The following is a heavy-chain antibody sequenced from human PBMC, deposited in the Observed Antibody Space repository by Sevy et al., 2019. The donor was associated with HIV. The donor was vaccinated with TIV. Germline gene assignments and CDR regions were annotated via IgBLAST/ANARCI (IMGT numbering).Heavy chain of an antibody. CDR3: ARVPTILSGYPSHYFDY. V-gene: IGHV3-7*01. CDR2: IKEDGSQK. Sequence: GGSLRLSCAASGFSFSKYWMSWVRQAPGKGLEWVANIKEDGSQKKYLEPVKGRFTISRDNAKNLLYLQMNNLRADDTAVYYCARVPTILSGYPSHYFDYWGQGTLVTVSS. J-gene: IGHJ4*02. CDR1: GFSFSKYW. D-gene: IGHD3-9*01.